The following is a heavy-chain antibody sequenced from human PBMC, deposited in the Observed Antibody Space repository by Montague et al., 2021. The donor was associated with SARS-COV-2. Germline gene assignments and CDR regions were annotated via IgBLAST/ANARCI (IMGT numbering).Heavy chain of an antibody. CDR1: GASISSYHHY. CDR2: MYYSGST. V-gene: IGHV4-39*07. J-gene: IGHJ4*02. Sequence: SETLSLTCTVSGASISSYHHYWGWVRQPPGKGLEWIGAMYYSGSTWLNPSLKSRVTISVDTSKNQLSLNLRSVTAADTAVYFCGRVILFATSNPFDDWGPGTLVTVSS. D-gene: IGHD2-15*01. CDR3: GRVILFATSNPFDD.